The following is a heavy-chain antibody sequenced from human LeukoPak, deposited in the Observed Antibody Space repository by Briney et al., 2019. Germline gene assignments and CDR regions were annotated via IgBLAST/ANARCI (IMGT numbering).Heavy chain of an antibody. V-gene: IGHV4-30-4*08. CDR2: IYYSGST. CDR3: ARDLVGYSYGPGY. CDR1: GGSISSGGYY. Sequence: SETLSLTCTVSGGSISSGGYYWSWIRQHPGKGLEWIGYIYYSGSTYYNPSLKSRVTISVDTSKNQFSLKLSSVTAADTAVYYCARDLVGYSYGPGYWGQGALVTVSS. J-gene: IGHJ4*02. D-gene: IGHD5-18*01.